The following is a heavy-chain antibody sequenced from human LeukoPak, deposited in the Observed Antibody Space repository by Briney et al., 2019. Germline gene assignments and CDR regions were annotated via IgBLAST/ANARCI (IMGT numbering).Heavy chain of an antibody. V-gene: IGHV1-69*13. CDR3: ARGSSSGYIFDY. J-gene: IGHJ4*02. CDR1: GYTFTSYD. D-gene: IGHD3-22*01. Sequence: SVKVSCKASGYTFTSYDINWVRQATGQGLEWMGGIIPISKTADYAQKFQGRVTITADESTSTAYMEVSSLRSEDTAVYYCARGSSSGYIFDYWGQGTLVTVSS. CDR2: IIPISKTA.